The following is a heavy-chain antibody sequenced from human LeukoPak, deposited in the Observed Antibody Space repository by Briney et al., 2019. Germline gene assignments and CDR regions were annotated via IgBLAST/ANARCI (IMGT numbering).Heavy chain of an antibody. Sequence: GGSLRLSCAASGFTFKIYSMNWVRQAPGKGLEWVSSISTDSSHMYYADSVKGRFTVSRDNAKNSLYLQMNTLRAEDTAVYYCARAEWLTSFDYWGQGTLVTVSS. CDR2: ISTDSSHM. CDR3: ARAEWLTSFDY. D-gene: IGHD6-19*01. V-gene: IGHV3-21*06. J-gene: IGHJ4*02. CDR1: GFTFKIYS.